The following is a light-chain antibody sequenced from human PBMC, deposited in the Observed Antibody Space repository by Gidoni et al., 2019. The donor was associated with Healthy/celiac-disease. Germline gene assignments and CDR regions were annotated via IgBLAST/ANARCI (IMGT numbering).Light chain of an antibody. CDR2: AAS. Sequence: DIQLTQSPSFLSASVGDRVTITCRASQGISSYLAGYQQKPGKAPKLLIYAASTLQSGVPSRFSGSGSGTEFTLTISSLQPEDFATYYCQQLNSYLLTFGGXTKVEIK. V-gene: IGKV1-9*01. CDR1: QGISSY. J-gene: IGKJ4*01. CDR3: QQLNSYLLT.